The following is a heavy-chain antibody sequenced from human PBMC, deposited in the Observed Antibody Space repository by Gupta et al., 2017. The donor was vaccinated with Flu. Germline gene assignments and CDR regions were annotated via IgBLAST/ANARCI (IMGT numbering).Heavy chain of an antibody. D-gene: IGHD3-16*01. CDR2: IKSETDGGTT. V-gene: IGHV3-15*01. CDR1: GFNFRDTW. CDR3: TSRVGGVLRGMV. Sequence: EVQLVESGGGLVKPGGSRRPCCPPAGFNFRDTWMSWVRQAPGKGLEWVGRIKSETDGGTTDYSDTVRGRFTISRGDSLFLQMDSLRTEDTAVYYCTSRVGGVLRGMVWGQGARVTVSP. J-gene: IGHJ4*02.